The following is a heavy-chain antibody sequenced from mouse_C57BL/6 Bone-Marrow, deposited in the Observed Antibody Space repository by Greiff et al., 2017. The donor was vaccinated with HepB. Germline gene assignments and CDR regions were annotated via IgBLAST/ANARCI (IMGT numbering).Heavy chain of an antibody. CDR2: IYPRSGNT. V-gene: IGHV1-81*01. Sequence: VKLQESGAELARPGASVKLSCKASGYTFTSYGISWVKQRTGQGLEWIGEIYPRSGNTYYNEKFKGKATLTADKSTSTAYMELRSLTSEDSAVYFCASYYSNYLAWFAYWGKGTLVTVSA. CDR1: GYTFTSYG. D-gene: IGHD2-5*01. J-gene: IGHJ3*01. CDR3: ASYYSNYLAWFAY.